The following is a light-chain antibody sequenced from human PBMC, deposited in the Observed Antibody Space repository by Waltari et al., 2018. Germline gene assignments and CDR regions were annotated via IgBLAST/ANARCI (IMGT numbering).Light chain of an antibody. CDR3: SSYTSSSTWV. CDR1: SSDVGSYNY. Sequence: QSALTQPASVSGSPGQSITISCTGTSSDVGSYNYLPWYQQHPGKAPKLMIYDVTKRPSGVSNRFSGSKSGNTASLTISGLQAEDEADYYCSSYTSSSTWVFGGGTKLTVL. CDR2: DVT. J-gene: IGLJ3*02. V-gene: IGLV2-14*01.